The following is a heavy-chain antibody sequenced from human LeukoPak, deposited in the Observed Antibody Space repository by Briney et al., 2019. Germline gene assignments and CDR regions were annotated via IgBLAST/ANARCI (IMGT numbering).Heavy chain of an antibody. CDR1: GFTFSSYA. Sequence: GGSLRLSCAASGFTFSSYAMSWVRQAPGKGLEWVSAISGSGGSTYYADSVKGRFTISRDNSKNTLYLQMNSLRAEDTAVYYCAKGEPITFGGVIVTTVDYWGQGTLVTVSS. CDR3: AKGEPITFGGVIVTTVDY. CDR2: ISGSGGST. V-gene: IGHV3-23*01. D-gene: IGHD3-16*02. J-gene: IGHJ4*02.